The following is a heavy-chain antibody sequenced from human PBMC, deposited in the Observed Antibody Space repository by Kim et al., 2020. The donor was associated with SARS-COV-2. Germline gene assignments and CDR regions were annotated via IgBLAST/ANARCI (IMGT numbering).Heavy chain of an antibody. Sequence: GGSLRLSCSASGLTFSSRWMNWIRQAPGKGLEWVANISPDGSHTYYVDSVKGRFTISRDNAKNSLYLQMNNLRAEDTAVFYCASLPSWGQGTLVTVSS. CDR1: GLTFSSRW. CDR2: ISPDGSHT. V-gene: IGHV3-7*03. J-gene: IGHJ4*02. CDR3: ASLPS.